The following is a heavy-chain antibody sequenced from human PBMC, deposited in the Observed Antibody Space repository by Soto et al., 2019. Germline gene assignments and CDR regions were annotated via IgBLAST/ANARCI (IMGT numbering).Heavy chain of an antibody. CDR2: ISSSSSYI. J-gene: IGHJ6*02. CDR3: SRDWDPPVKDYGDSRRSRYYYGMDV. CDR1: GFTFSSYS. D-gene: IGHD4-17*01. Sequence: EVQLVESGGGLVKPGGSLRLSCAASGFTFSSYSMNWVRQAPGKGLEWVSSISSSSSYIYYADSVKGRFTISRDNAKNSLFLQMNSLRAEDTALYYWSRDWDPPVKDYGDSRRSRYYYGMDVWGQGTTVTVSS. V-gene: IGHV3-21*01.